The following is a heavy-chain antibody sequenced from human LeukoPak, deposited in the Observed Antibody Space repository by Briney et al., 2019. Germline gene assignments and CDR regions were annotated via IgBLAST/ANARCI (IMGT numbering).Heavy chain of an antibody. Sequence: GSLRLSCAASGFTFSTYAMSWVRQAPGKGLGWIGEINHSGSTNYNPSLKSRVTISVDTSKNQFSLKLSSVTAADTAVYYCARVFRRGYSYGYVNYWGQGTLVTVSS. CDR1: GFTFSTYA. CDR3: ARVFRRGYSYGYVNY. D-gene: IGHD5-18*01. CDR2: INHSGST. J-gene: IGHJ4*02. V-gene: IGHV4-34*01.